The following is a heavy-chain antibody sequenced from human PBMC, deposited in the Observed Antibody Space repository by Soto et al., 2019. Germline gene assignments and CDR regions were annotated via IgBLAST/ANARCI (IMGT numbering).Heavy chain of an antibody. CDR2: IGTAGDT. J-gene: IGHJ6*02. D-gene: IGHD3-10*01. CDR1: GFTFSSYD. V-gene: IGHV3-13*01. CDR3: ARWGYGSGSYGMDV. Sequence: VQLVESGGGLVQPGGSLRLSCAASGFTFSSYDMHWVRQATGKGLEWVSAIGTAGDTYYPGSVKGRFTISRENAKNSLYLQMNSLRAGDTAVYYCARWGYGSGSYGMDVWGQGTTVTVSS.